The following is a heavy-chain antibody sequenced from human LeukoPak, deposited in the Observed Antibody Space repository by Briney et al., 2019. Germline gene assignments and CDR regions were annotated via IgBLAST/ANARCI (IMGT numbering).Heavy chain of an antibody. J-gene: IGHJ5*02. D-gene: IGHD3-10*01. CDR2: IYTSGST. Sequence: SETLSLTCTVSGGSISSYYWSWIRQPAGKGLEWIGRIYTSGSTNYNPSLKSRVTISVDTSKNQFSLKLSSVTAADTAVYYCARDSGSYQNNWFGPWGQGTLVTVSS. CDR1: GGSISSYY. CDR3: ARDSGSYQNNWFGP. V-gene: IGHV4-4*07.